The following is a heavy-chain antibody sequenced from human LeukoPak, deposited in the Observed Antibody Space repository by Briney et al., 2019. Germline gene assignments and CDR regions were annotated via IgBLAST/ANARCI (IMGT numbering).Heavy chain of an antibody. Sequence: GGTLRLSCAASGFAFSSYGMRWVRQAPGKGLEWMAFIRYDGSNKYYADSVKGRFTISRENNKNTLYMQMNRLTVDATVVYYSAKGLRGSCRGAYCYSFDNWGQGAVVTVSS. CDR1: GFAFSSYG. CDR2: IRYDGSNK. CDR3: AKGLRGSCRGAYCYSFDN. D-gene: IGHD2-21*02. J-gene: IGHJ4*02. V-gene: IGHV3-30*02.